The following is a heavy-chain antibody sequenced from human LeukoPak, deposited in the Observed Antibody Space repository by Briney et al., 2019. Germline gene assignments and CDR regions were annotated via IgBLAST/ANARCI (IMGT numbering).Heavy chain of an antibody. Sequence: ASVKVSCKASGYTFTIYDINWVRQATGQGLEWLGWMNPNSGNTGYAQKFQGRVPMTRNTAISTAYMELSSLRSEDTAVYYCAIGYSYGYVSPDWGQGTLVTVSS. CDR3: AIGYSYGYVSPD. D-gene: IGHD5-18*01. V-gene: IGHV1-8*01. J-gene: IGHJ4*02. CDR1: GYTFTIYD. CDR2: MNPNSGNT.